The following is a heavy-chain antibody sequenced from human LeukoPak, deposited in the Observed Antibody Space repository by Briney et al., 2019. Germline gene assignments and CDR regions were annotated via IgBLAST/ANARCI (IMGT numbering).Heavy chain of an antibody. V-gene: IGHV3-11*04. CDR3: ARDRGAVTDVFDY. D-gene: IGHD6-19*01. Sequence: KPGGSLRLSCVASGCTFSDYYMSWIRQAPGKGLEWVSYIRSSGTTIHYADSVKGRFTISRDNAKNSLYLQMNSLRAEDTAVYYCARDRGAVTDVFDYWGQGTLVTVSS. CDR1: GCTFSDYY. J-gene: IGHJ4*02. CDR2: IRSSGTTI.